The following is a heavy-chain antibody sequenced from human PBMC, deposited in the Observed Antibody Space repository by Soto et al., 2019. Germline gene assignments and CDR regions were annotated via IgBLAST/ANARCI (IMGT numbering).Heavy chain of an antibody. Sequence: SETLSLTCAVYGGSFSGYYWSWIRQPPGKGLEWIGEINHSGSTNYNPSLKSRVTISVDTSKNQFSLKLSSVTAADTAVYYCARGAHPEWSQGTLVTVS. V-gene: IGHV4-34*01. CDR3: ARGAHPE. CDR2: INHSGST. J-gene: IGHJ4*02. CDR1: GGSFSGYY.